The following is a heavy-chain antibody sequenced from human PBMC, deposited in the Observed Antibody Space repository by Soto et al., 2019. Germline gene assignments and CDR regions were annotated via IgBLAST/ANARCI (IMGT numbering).Heavy chain of an antibody. V-gene: IGHV4-31*03. CDR3: ARDPRCAYYHDH. CDR2: IYYTGNT. CDR1: GGSVSSCSYY. Sequence: PSETLSLTCTVSGGSVSSCSYYWSWIRQHPGRGLEWIGYIYYTGNTYYNPSLKSRLAISVDTSKNQFSLKLTSVTAADTAVYYCARDPRCAYYHDHWGQVTLVTVSS. J-gene: IGHJ4*02. D-gene: IGHD3-3*01.